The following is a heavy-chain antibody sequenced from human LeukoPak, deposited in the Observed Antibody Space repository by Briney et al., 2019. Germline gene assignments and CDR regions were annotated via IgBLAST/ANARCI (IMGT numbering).Heavy chain of an antibody. CDR1: GFTFSNYA. Sequence: GGSLRLSCAASGFTFSNYAMSWVRQAPGKGLECISVITDSGGDRSHADSVKGRFTISRDNSKNTLYLQMNSLRAEDTAVYYCAKGVGPSAPNGRVFDFWGQGTLVTVSS. V-gene: IGHV3-23*01. J-gene: IGHJ4*02. D-gene: IGHD2-2*01. CDR3: AKGVGPSAPNGRVFDF. CDR2: ITDSGGDR.